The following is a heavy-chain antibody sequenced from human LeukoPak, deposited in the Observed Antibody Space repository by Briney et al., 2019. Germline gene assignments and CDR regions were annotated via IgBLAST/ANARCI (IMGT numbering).Heavy chain of an antibody. D-gene: IGHD5-12*01. CDR3: ARRGYSGYDSGPYYYMDV. J-gene: IGHJ6*03. CDR1: GYSFTSYW. CDR2: IYPGDSDT. V-gene: IGHV5-51*01. Sequence: PGESLKISCKGSGYSFTSYWIGWVRQMPGKGLEWMGIIYPGDSDTRYSPSFQGQVTVSADKSISTAYLQWSSLKASDTAMYYCARRGYSGYDSGPYYYMDVWGKGTTATVSS.